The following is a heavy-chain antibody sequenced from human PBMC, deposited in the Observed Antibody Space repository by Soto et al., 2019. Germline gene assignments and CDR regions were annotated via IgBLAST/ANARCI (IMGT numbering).Heavy chain of an antibody. D-gene: IGHD2-15*01. CDR1: GYTFTSYG. CDR3: ARAQYCSGGSCYSYYYYYYMDC. CDR2: ISAYNGNT. V-gene: IGHV1-18*01. Sequence: ASVKVSCKASGYTFTSYGISWVRQAPGQGLEWMGWISAYNGNTNYAQKLQGRVTMTTDTSTSTAYMELRSLRSDDTAVYYCARAQYCSGGSCYSYYYYYYMDCWGKGTTVTVAS. J-gene: IGHJ6*03.